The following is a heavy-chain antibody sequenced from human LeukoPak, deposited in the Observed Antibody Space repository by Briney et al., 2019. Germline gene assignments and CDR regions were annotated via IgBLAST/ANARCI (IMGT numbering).Heavy chain of an antibody. Sequence: SETLSLTCTVSGYSISSGYYWSWIRQPPGKGLEWIGEINHSGSTNYNPSLKSRVTISVDTSKNQFSLKLSSVTAADTAAYYCARVRRGLYYYYYMDVWGKGTTVTVSS. D-gene: IGHD5-12*01. V-gene: IGHV4-38-2*02. J-gene: IGHJ6*03. CDR3: ARVRRGLYYYYYMDV. CDR1: GYSISSGYY. CDR2: INHSGST.